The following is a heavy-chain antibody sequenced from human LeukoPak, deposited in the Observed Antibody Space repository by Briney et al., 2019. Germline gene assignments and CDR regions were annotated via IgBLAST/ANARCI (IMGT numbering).Heavy chain of an antibody. CDR3: ASYYYDSSGPLVDAFDI. CDR2: INPNSGGT. V-gene: IGHV1-2*02. J-gene: IGHJ3*02. CDR1: GYTFTGYY. D-gene: IGHD3-22*01. Sequence: VASVKVSCKASGYTFTGYYMHWVRQAPGQGLEWMGWINPNSGGTNYAQKFQGRVTMTRDTSISTAYMELSRLRSDDTAVYYCASYYYDSSGPLVDAFDIWGQGTMVTVSS.